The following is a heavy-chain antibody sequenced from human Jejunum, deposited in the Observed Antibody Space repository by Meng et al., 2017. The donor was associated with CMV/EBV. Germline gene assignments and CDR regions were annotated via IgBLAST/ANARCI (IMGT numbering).Heavy chain of an antibody. V-gene: IGHV4-4*02. D-gene: IGHD2-2*02. CDR3: AREDAYCNITTCYKMDC. CDR1: GSIISHDC. J-gene: IGHJ4*02. CDR2: IYCDGAT. Sequence: GSIISHDCLSCVRQPPGKGLEWIVDIYCDGATNYYPSLMSRLSISVDNYTNQFFLMVTSVTAADTAVYYCAREDAYCNITTCYKMDCWGQGILVTVSS.